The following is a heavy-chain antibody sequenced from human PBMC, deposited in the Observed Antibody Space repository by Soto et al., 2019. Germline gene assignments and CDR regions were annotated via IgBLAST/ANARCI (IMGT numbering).Heavy chain of an antibody. D-gene: IGHD3-10*01. CDR3: ARVRARFSRTAFDV. V-gene: IGHV4-34*01. Sequence: QLQLQQWGAGLLTPSETLSLTCAVYGGSFTTYYWSWIRQSPGKGLEWIGEIDYSGSSNYNPSLKSRVTISVDKSKNQFSLKLTSMTPADTAVYYCARVRARFSRTAFDVWGQGTMVAVSS. CDR2: IDYSGSS. CDR1: GGSFTTYY. J-gene: IGHJ3*01.